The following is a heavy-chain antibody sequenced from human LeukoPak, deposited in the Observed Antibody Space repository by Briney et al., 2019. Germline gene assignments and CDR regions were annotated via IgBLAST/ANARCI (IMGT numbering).Heavy chain of an antibody. CDR1: GYTFTSYG. D-gene: IGHD3-22*01. J-gene: IGHJ4*02. V-gene: IGHV1-18*01. Sequence: ASVKVSCEASGYTFTSYGISWVRQAPGQGLEWMGWISAYNGNTNYAQKLQGRVTMTTDTSTSTAYMELRSLRSDDTAVYYCARDLGYYDGSGYTADYWGQGTLVTVSS. CDR2: ISAYNGNT. CDR3: ARDLGYYDGSGYTADY.